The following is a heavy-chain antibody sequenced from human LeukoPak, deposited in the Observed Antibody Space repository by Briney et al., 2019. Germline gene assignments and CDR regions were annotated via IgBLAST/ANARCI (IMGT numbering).Heavy chain of an antibody. J-gene: IGHJ4*02. V-gene: IGHV3-48*03. CDR2: ISSSGSTI. CDR3: ARAMYSSSWYARPFDY. D-gene: IGHD6-13*01. Sequence: GGSLRLSCAASGLTFSSYEMNWVRQAPGKGLEWVSYISSSGSTIYYADSVKGRFTISRDNAKNSLYLQMNSLRAEDTAVYYCARAMYSSSWYARPFDYWGQGTLVTVSS. CDR1: GLTFSSYE.